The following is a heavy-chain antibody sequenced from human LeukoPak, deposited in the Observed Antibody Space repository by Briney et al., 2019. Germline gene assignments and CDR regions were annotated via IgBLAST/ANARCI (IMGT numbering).Heavy chain of an antibody. D-gene: IGHD4-17*01. CDR1: GGSISSYY. V-gene: IGHV4-4*07. CDR3: ARDRYGDYPRDNWFDP. J-gene: IGHJ5*02. CDR2: IYTSGST. Sequence: SETLSLTCTVSGGSISSYYWSRIRQPAGKGLEWIGRIYTSGSTNYNPSLKSRVTMSVDTSKNQFSLKLSSVTAADTAVYYCARDRYGDYPRDNWFDPWGQGTLVTVSS.